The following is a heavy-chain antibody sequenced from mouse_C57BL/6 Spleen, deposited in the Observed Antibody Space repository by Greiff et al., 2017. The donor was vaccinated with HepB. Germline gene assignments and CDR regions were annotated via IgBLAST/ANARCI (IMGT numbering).Heavy chain of an antibody. CDR2: INPSNGGT. D-gene: IGHD1-1*01. J-gene: IGHJ4*01. CDR3: ARYYGSSYGAMDY. V-gene: IGHV1-53*01. CDR1: GYTFTSYW. Sequence: VQRVESGTELVKPGASVKLSCKASGYTFTSYWMHWVKQRPGQGLEWIGNINPSNGGTNYNEKFKSKATLTVDKSSSTAYMQLSSLTSEDSAVYYCARYYGSSYGAMDYWGQGTSVTVSS.